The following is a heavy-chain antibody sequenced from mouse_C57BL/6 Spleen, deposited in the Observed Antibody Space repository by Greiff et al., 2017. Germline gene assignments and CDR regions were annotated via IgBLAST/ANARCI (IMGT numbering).Heavy chain of an antibody. CDR3: ARWGMITYYFDY. CDR2: IDPSDSYT. D-gene: IGHD2-4*01. J-gene: IGHJ2*01. Sequence: VQLQQPGAELVKPGASVKLSCKASGYTFTSYWMQWVKQRPGQGLEWIGEIDPSDSYTNYNQKFKGKATLTVDTSSSTAYMQLSSLTSEDSAVYYCARWGMITYYFDYWGQGTTLTVSS. CDR1: GYTFTSYW. V-gene: IGHV1-50*01.